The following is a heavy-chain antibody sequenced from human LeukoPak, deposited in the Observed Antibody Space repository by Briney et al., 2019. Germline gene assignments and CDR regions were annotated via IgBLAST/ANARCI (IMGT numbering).Heavy chain of an antibody. CDR2: IVVGSGNT. CDR3: VVVADYSEFDY. D-gene: IGHD2-15*01. V-gene: IGHV1-58*02. Sequence: EASVKVSCKASGFTFSSSAMQWVRQARGQRLEWIGWIVVGSGNTNYAQKFQERVTMTRNTSISTAYMELSSLRSEDTAVYYCVVVADYSEFDYWGQGTPVTVSS. CDR1: GFTFSSSA. J-gene: IGHJ4*02.